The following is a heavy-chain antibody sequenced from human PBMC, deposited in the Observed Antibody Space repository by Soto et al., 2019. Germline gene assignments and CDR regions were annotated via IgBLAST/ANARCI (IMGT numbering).Heavy chain of an antibody. CDR2: IRSKANSYAT. CDR1: GFTFSGSA. CDR3: TRQSVTMVRDDYYYYYGMDV. D-gene: IGHD3-10*01. J-gene: IGHJ6*02. Sequence: GGSLRLSCAASGFTFSGSAMHWVRQASGKGLEWVGRIRSKANSYATAYAASVRGRFTISRDDSKNTAYLQMNSLKTEDTAVYYCTRQSVTMVRDDYYYYYGMDVWGQGTTVTVSS. V-gene: IGHV3-73*01.